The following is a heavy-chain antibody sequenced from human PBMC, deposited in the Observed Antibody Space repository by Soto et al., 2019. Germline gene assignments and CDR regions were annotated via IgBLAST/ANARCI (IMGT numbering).Heavy chain of an antibody. CDR3: VRERSGGYYYY. D-gene: IGHD2-15*01. Sequence: QVQRVQSGAEVEKTGASGKVSCRTSGYTFTNYLSHWVRQAPGQGLKWMGGIHPNDGVTVYAQNRQDRVTMTRDTSTSTVYMELSSLVSGDTAVYYCVRERSGGYYYYRGQGNLVTVAS. V-gene: IGHV1-46*01. CDR1: GYTFTNYL. CDR2: IHPNDGVT. J-gene: IGHJ4*02.